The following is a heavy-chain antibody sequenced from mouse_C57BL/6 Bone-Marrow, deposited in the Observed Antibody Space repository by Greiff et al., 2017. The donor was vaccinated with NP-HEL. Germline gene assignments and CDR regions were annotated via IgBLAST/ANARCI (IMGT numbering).Heavy chain of an antibody. CDR3: AREGAAQATASYYCDY. J-gene: IGHJ2*01. V-gene: IGHV1-81*01. D-gene: IGHD3-2*02. CDR2: IYPRSGNT. Sequence: QVQLQQSGAELARPGASVKLSCKASGYTFTSYGISWVKQRTGQGLEWIGEIYPRSGNTYYNEKFKGKATLTADKSSSTAYMELRSLTSEDSAVYVCAREGAAQATASYYCDYWGQGTTLTVSS. CDR1: GYTFTSYG.